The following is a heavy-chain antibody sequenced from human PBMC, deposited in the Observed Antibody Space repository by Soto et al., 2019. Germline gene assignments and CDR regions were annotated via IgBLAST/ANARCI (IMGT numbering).Heavy chain of an antibody. CDR2: IISDGSNT. V-gene: IGHV3-21*01. CDR1: GFTFSTYS. CDR3: ARDPREYYFDY. Sequence: GGSLRLSCAASGFTFSTYSMNWVRQAPGKGPVWVSRIISDGSNTYYADSVKGRFTISRDNAKNSLYLQMNSLRAEDTAVYYCARDPREYYFDYWGQGTLVTVSS. J-gene: IGHJ4*02.